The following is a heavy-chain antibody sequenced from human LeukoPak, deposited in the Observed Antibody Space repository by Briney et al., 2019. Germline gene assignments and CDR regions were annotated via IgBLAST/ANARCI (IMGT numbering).Heavy chain of an antibody. Sequence: PSETLSLTCAVSGGSITRTNWWTWVRQPPGKGLEWIGEVYHNGRTNYNPSLQSRITISVDKSKNQFSLNLTSATAADTAIYYCARDWDGRDSDRSGYYPGWFDPWGQGALVTVSS. CDR3: ARDWDGRDSDRSGYYPGWFDP. D-gene: IGHD3-22*01. CDR2: VYHNGRT. J-gene: IGHJ5*02. V-gene: IGHV4-4*02. CDR1: GGSITRTNW.